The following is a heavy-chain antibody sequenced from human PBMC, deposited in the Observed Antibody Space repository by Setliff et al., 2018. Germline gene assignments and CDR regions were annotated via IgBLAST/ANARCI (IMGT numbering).Heavy chain of an antibody. D-gene: IGHD3-10*01. Sequence: GGSLRLSCAASRFTFSNYAMSWVRQAPGKGLEWVSAISASGRTTYSADSVKGRFTISRDNSKNTLSLQMNSLRAEDTAVYYCVRDHGSGSYYLSWGGDYYGMDVWGQGTTVTVSS. CDR3: VRDHGSGSYYLSWGGDYYGMDV. CDR2: ISASGRTT. J-gene: IGHJ6*02. CDR1: RFTFSNYA. V-gene: IGHV3-23*01.